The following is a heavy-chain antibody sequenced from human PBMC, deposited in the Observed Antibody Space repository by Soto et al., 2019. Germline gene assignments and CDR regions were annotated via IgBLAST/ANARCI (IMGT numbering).Heavy chain of an antibody. CDR2: IYDSGST. CDR3: ARGPSGDKVDY. Sequence: SETLSLTCTVSGGSISSVYYNWSWIRQSPGKGLEWIGHIYDSGSTYNNPSLQSRVTISVDTSKNQFSLNLSSVTAADTAVYYCARGPSGDKVDYWGQGTLVTVSS. J-gene: IGHJ4*02. D-gene: IGHD7-27*01. V-gene: IGHV4-30-4*01. CDR1: GGSISSVYYN.